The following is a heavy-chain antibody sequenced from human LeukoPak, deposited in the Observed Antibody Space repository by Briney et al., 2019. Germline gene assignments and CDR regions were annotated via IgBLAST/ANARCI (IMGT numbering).Heavy chain of an antibody. J-gene: IGHJ1*01. V-gene: IGHV3-74*01. D-gene: IGHD6-19*01. CDR1: GFTFRTYW. CDR2: INEDGRIT. CDR3: AKDPPQKTGYSSGWYLFGYFQH. Sequence: PGGSLRLSCAVSGFTFRTYWMHWVRQVPGEGLVWVSRINEDGRITNYADSVKGRFSISRDNAKNTLYLQMNSLRAEDTAVYYCAKDPPQKTGYSSGWYLFGYFQHWGQGTLVTVSS.